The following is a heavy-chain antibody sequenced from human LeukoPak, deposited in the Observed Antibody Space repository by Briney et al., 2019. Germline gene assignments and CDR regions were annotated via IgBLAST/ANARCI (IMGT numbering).Heavy chain of an antibody. CDR3: ARLAKARKDGYNFGFDY. CDR2: IYPGDSDT. CDR1: GYNFNNYC. J-gene: IGHJ4*02. Sequence: GESLKISCKGSGYNFNNYCIGWVRQMPGKGPEWMGIIYPGDSDTRNSPSFQGQVIISADKSISTAYLQWSSLRASDTAIYYCARLAKARKDGYNFGFDYWGQGTLVTVSS. D-gene: IGHD5-24*01. V-gene: IGHV5-51*01.